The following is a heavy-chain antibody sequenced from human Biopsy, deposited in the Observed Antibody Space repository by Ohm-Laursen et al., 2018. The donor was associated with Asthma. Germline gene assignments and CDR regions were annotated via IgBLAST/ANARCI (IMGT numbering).Heavy chain of an antibody. CDR3: ARGDSSNWSHYYFDC. D-gene: IGHD3-22*01. Sequence: SVKVSCKASGGTYSSHSISWVRQAPGQGLEWMGGLIPVLGTADYAPMFEGRVTITADESTSTAYLELTSLRFEDTAVYYCARGDSSNWSHYYFDCWGQGTLVTVSS. J-gene: IGHJ4*02. V-gene: IGHV1-69*13. CDR1: GGTYSSHS. CDR2: LIPVLGTA.